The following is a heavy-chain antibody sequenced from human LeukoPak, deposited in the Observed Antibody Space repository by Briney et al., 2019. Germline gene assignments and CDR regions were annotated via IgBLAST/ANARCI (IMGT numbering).Heavy chain of an antibody. CDR3: ARRRDYSSSPIDY. CDR1: GGSISSGSYY. J-gene: IGHJ4*02. D-gene: IGHD6-13*01. CDR2: IYYSGST. Sequence: PSETLSLTCTVSGGSISSGSYYWSWIRQPPGKGLEWIGYIYYSGSTNYNPSLKSRVTISVDTSKNQFSLKLSSVTAADTAVYYCARRRDYSSSPIDYWGQGTLVTVSS. V-gene: IGHV4-61*01.